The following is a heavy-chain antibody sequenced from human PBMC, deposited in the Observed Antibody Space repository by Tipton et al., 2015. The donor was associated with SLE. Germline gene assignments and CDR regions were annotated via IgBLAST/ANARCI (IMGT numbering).Heavy chain of an antibody. CDR3: ARGQGPGSGSFPCEY. CDR1: GGSFSGYY. D-gene: IGHD3-10*01. Sequence: TLSLTCAVYGGSFSGYYWSWIRQPPGKGLEWIGEINHSGSTNYNPSLKSRVTISVDTSKNQFSLKLSSVTAADTAVYYCARGQGPGSGSFPCEYGGQGALVPVSS. V-gene: IGHV4-34*01. J-gene: IGHJ4*02. CDR2: INHSGST.